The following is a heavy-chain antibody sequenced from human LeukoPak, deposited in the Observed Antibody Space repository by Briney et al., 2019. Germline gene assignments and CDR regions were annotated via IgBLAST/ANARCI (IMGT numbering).Heavy chain of an antibody. CDR3: ARHVPSALRIVVVTSDWYFDL. V-gene: IGHV4-39*01. CDR1: GGSISSRSYY. D-gene: IGHD2-21*02. J-gene: IGHJ2*01. CDR2: IYYSGST. Sequence: SETLSLTCTVSGGSISSRSYYWGWIRQPPGRGLEFIGSIYYSGSTNYKPSLKSRVTMSVDTSKNHFSLQLNSVTAADTAVYYCARHVPSALRIVVVTSDWYFDLWGRGTLVTVSS.